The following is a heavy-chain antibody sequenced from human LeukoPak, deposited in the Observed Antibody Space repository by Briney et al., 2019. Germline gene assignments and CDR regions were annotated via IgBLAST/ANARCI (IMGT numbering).Heavy chain of an antibody. CDR3: ARDFDSNGWFDP. Sequence: SVKVSCKASGGTFSSYAISWVRQAPGQGLEWMGGIIPIFGTANYAQKFQGRVTITADESTSTAYMELSSLRSEDTAVYYYARDFDSNGWFDPWGQGTLVTVSS. V-gene: IGHV1-69*13. D-gene: IGHD4-11*01. CDR1: GGTFSSYA. CDR2: IIPIFGTA. J-gene: IGHJ5*02.